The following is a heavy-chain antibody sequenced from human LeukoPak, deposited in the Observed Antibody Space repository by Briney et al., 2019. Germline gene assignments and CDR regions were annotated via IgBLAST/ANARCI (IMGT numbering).Heavy chain of an antibody. V-gene: IGHV3-30*02. CDR2: IRYDGSNK. D-gene: IGHD3-16*01. J-gene: IGHJ6*03. CDR1: GFTFSSYG. Sequence: GGSLRLSCAASGFTFSSYGMHWVRQAPGKGLEWVAFIRYDGSNKYYADSVKGRFTISRDNSKNTLYLQMNSLRAEDTAVYYCATITTQYYYMDVWGKGTTVTVSS. CDR3: ATITTQYYYMDV.